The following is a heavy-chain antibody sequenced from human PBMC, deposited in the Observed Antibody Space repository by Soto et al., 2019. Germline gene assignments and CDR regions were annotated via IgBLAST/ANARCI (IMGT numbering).Heavy chain of an antibody. CDR3: ARDGVGATTFFGYFDY. CDR2: TRHDGSNT. Sequence: QVQLVESGGGVVQPGRSLRLSCAASGFTLSDYGMHWVRQAPGKGLEWVAITRHDGSNTYYADSVRGRFTISRDNSKKTLYLQMDSLRAEDTAVYYCARDGVGATTFFGYFDYWGQGTLVTVSS. V-gene: IGHV3-33*08. CDR1: GFTLSDYG. D-gene: IGHD1-26*01. J-gene: IGHJ4*02.